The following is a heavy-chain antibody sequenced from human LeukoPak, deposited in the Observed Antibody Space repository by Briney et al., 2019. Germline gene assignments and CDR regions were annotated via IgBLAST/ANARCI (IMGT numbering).Heavy chain of an antibody. CDR3: AKAPDSSGYINYFDY. CDR2: ISGSGGST. D-gene: IGHD3-22*01. J-gene: IGHJ4*02. CDR1: GFTFSSYA. V-gene: IGHV3-23*01. Sequence: PGRSLRLSCAASGFTFSSYAMSWVRQAPGKGLEWVSAISGSGGSTYYADSVKGRFTISRDNSKNTLYLQMNSLRAEDTAVYYCAKAPDSSGYINYFDYWGQGTLVTVSS.